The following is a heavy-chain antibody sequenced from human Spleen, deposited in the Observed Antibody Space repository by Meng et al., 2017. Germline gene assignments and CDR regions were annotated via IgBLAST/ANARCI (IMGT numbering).Heavy chain of an antibody. D-gene: IGHD2-21*01. CDR1: GVSISRITC. Sequence: QVQLQESGPGLVKPSGALSLTCSVSGVSISRITCYKWVRQPPGKGLQWIGEVCPSGTPNNRPSLRSRVTISLDKSKNQFSLNVNSVTAADTAVYYCVRNEGYSFGAWGQGTLVTVSS. V-gene: IGHV4/OR15-8*02. CDR3: VRNEGYSFGA. J-gene: IGHJ5*02. CDR2: VCPSGTP.